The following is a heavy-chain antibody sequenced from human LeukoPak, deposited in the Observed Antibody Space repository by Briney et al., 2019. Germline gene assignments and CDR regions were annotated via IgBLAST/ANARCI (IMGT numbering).Heavy chain of an antibody. CDR3: ARSRWLSDPYFDY. Sequence: SETLSLTCTVSGYSISSGYYWGWIRQPPGKGLEWIGSIYHSGSTYYNPSLKSRVTISVDTSKNQFSLKLSSVTAADTAVYYCARSRWLSDPYFDYWGQGTLVTVSS. CDR1: GYSISSGYY. CDR2: IYHSGST. V-gene: IGHV4-38-2*02. J-gene: IGHJ4*02. D-gene: IGHD3-22*01.